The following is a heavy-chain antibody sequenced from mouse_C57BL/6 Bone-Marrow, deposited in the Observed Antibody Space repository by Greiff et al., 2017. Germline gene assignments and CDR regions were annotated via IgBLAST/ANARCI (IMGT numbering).Heavy chain of an antibody. CDR3: TTAAYGYDGVAY. CDR1: GFNIKDDY. V-gene: IGHV14-4*01. J-gene: IGHJ3*01. D-gene: IGHD2-2*01. Sequence: VQLKESGAELVRPGASVKLSCTASGFNIKDDYMHWVKQRPEQGLEWIGWIDPENGDTEYASKFQGKATITADTSSNTAYLQLSSLTSEDTAVXYCTTAAYGYDGVAYWGQGTLVTVSA. CDR2: IDPENGDT.